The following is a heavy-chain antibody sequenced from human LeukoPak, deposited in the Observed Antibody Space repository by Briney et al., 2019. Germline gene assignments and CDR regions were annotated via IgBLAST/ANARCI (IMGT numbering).Heavy chain of an antibody. CDR1: GFTFSSYS. CDR2: ISSRSSYI. V-gene: IGHV3-21*01. D-gene: IGHD5-24*01. J-gene: IGHJ4*02. CDR3: ARDGYNSWDFDY. Sequence: GGSLRLSCAASGFTFSSYSTNWVRQAPGKGLEWVSSISSRSSYIYYADSVKGRFTISRDNAKNSLYLQMNSLRAEDTAVYYCARDGYNSWDFDYWGQGTLVTVSS.